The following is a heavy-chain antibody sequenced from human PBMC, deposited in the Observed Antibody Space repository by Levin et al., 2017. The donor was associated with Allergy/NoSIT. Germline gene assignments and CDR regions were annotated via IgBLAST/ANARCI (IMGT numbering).Heavy chain of an antibody. J-gene: IGHJ2*01. D-gene: IGHD2-15*01. CDR2: ISSSGSTI. CDR1: GFTFSSYE. CDR3: ARGLVVAAHRRLLSLGWYFDR. V-gene: IGHV3-48*03. Sequence: HPGGSLRLSCAASGFTFSSYEMNWVRQAPGKGLEWVSYISSSGSTIYYADSVKGRFTISRDNAKNSLYLQMNSLRAEDTAVYYCARGLVVAAHRRLLSLGWYFDRCGRGTLVTVSS.